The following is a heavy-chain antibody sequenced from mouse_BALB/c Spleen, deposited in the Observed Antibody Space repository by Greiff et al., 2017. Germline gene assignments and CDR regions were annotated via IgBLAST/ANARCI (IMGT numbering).Heavy chain of an antibody. CDR2: ISSGGSYT. CDR3: ARHQTGGYAMDY. Sequence: EVQVVESGGDLVKPGGSLKLSCAASGFTFSSYGMSWVRQTPDKRLEWVATISSGGSYTYYPDSVKGRFTISRDNAKNTLYLQMSSLKSEDTAMYYCARHQTGGYAMDYWGQGTSVTVSS. V-gene: IGHV5-6*01. CDR1: GFTFSSYG. J-gene: IGHJ4*01. D-gene: IGHD4-1*01.